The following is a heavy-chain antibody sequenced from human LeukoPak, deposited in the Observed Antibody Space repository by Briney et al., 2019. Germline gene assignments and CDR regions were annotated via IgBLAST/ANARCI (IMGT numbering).Heavy chain of an antibody. J-gene: IGHJ5*02. Sequence: SETLSLTCTVSGGSISSYYWSWIRQPPGKGLEWIGYIYSTGSTNYNPSLKSRVTMSVDTSKNQFSLKLSSVTAADTAVYYCARGREYCSGGSCYTWFDPWGQGTLVTVSS. CDR1: GGSISSYY. CDR2: IYSTGST. CDR3: ARGREYCSGGSCYTWFDP. V-gene: IGHV4-59*01. D-gene: IGHD2-15*01.